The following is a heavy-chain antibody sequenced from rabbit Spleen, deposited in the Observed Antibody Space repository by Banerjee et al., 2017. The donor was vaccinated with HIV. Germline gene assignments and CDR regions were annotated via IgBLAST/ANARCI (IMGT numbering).Heavy chain of an antibody. J-gene: IGHJ4*01. CDR3: ARDDGSYDYIDGYFNL. Sequence: QEQLEESGGGLVKPEGSLTLTCKASGFSFSDTDVMCWVRQAPGKGLEWIACINTATGKAVYASWAKGRFTISKTSSTTVTLQMTSLTAADTATYFCARDDGSYDYIDGYFNLWGPGTLVTVS. D-gene: IGHD6-1*01. CDR1: GFSFSDTDV. V-gene: IGHV1S45*01. CDR2: INTATGKA.